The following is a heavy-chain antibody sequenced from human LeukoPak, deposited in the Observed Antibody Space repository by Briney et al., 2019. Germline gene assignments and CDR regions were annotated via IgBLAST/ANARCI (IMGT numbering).Heavy chain of an antibody. CDR2: IYTSGST. J-gene: IGHJ4*02. V-gene: IGHV4-4*07. CDR1: GGSISSYY. D-gene: IGHD2-2*01. Sequence: SETLSLTCTVSGGSISSYYWSWIRQPAGKGLEWIGRIYTSGSTNYNPSLKSRVTMSVDTSKNQFSLKLSSVTAADTAVYYCATSRALVVVPAAICFDYWGQGTLVTASS. CDR3: ATSRALVVVPAAICFDY.